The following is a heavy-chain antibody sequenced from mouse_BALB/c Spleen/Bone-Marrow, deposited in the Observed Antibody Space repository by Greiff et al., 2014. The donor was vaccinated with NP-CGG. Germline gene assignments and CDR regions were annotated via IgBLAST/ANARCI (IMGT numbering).Heavy chain of an antibody. CDR1: GFNIKDTY. CDR2: IDPANGNT. CDR3: AIYYGNYYAMDY. Sequence: EVQLQQSGAELVKPGASVKLSCTASGFNIKDTYMHWVKQRPEQSLEWIGRIDPANGNTKYDPKFQGKATITADTSSNTAYLQLGSLTSEDTAVYYCAIYYGNYYAMDYWGQGTSVTVSS. J-gene: IGHJ4*01. V-gene: IGHV14-3*02. D-gene: IGHD2-1*01.